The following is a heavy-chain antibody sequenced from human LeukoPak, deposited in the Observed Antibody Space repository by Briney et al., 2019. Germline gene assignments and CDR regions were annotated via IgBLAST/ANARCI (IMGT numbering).Heavy chain of an antibody. J-gene: IGHJ4*02. CDR3: ARHIPFDC. D-gene: IGHD2-21*01. CDR1: GFTFSSSS. CDR2: ISTSGGTI. V-gene: IGHV3-48*01. Sequence: PRGSLRLSCAASGFTFSSSSMNWVRQAPEKGLEWVSYISTSGGTIYYADSVKGRFTISRDNAKNSLYLQMDSLRAEDTAVYYCARHIPFDCWGQGTLVTVSS.